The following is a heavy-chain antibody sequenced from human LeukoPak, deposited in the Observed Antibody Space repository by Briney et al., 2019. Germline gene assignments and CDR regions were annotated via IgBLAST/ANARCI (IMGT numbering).Heavy chain of an antibody. J-gene: IGHJ4*02. V-gene: IGHV1-2*02. D-gene: IGHD1-26*01. Sequence: ASVEVSCKASGYTFTGYYIHWVRQAPGQGLEWMGWINPNSGGTNYGQKFQGRVTMTRDTSISTAYMELSSLTSDDTAVYYCARDQLGGTASGDYWGQGTLVTVSS. CDR2: INPNSGGT. CDR3: ARDQLGGTASGDY. CDR1: GYTFTGYY.